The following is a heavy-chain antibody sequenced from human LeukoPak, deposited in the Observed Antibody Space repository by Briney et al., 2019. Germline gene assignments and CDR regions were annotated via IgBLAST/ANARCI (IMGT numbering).Heavy chain of an antibody. CDR2: ISAYNGNT. CDR1: GYTFTSYG. J-gene: IGHJ5*02. CDR3: ARVHSSSWYQGSNWFDP. Sequence: ASVKVSCKATGYTFTSYGISWVRQAPGQGLEWMGWISAYNGNTNYAQKLQGRVTMTTDTSTSTAYMELRGLRSDDTAVYYCARVHSSSWYQGSNWFDPWGQGTLVTVSS. V-gene: IGHV1-18*01. D-gene: IGHD6-13*01.